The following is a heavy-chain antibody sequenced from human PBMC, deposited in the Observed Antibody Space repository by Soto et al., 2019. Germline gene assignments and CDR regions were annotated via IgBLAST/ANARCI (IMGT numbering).Heavy chain of an antibody. CDR1: GYRFTGYG. CDR2: INPKSGAT. CDR3: VYYCAKSNYSGDDYFQYGLDV. J-gene: IGHJ6*02. Sequence: QVQLVQSGAEVKKPGASLKVSCKASGYRFTGYGLHWVRQAPGQGLQWMGWINPKSGATDYAQKFQGRVTMTREMSTNTAYLELSGLRSDYTADDTAVYYCAKSNYSGDDYFQYGLDVWGQGTTVTVSS. V-gene: IGHV1-2*02. D-gene: IGHD2-21*02.